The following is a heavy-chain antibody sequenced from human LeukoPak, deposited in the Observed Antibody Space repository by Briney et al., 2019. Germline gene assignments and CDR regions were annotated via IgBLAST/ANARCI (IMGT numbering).Heavy chain of an antibody. J-gene: IGHJ4*02. D-gene: IGHD1-1*01. CDR3: ARAGNNWSFDY. V-gene: IGHV4-61*08. Sequence: SQTLSLTCTVSGGSISSDGYYWSWIRQPPGKGLEWIGYIYYRGNTNYNPSLKSRVTMAVDTSKNQFSLKVSSVTAADTAVYYCARAGNNWSFDYWGQGTLVTVSS. CDR1: GGSISSDGYY. CDR2: IYYRGNT.